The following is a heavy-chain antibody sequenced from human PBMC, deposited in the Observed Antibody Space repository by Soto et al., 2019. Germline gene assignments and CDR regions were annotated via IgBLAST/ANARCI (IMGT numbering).Heavy chain of an antibody. CDR1: GGTFSSYA. D-gene: IGHD2-15*01. Sequence: GASVKVSCKASGGTFSSYAISWVRQAPGQGLEWMGGIIPIFGTANYAQKFQGRVTITADESTSTAYMELSSLRSEDTAVYYCARVSTYCSGGSCRLTYYFDYWGQGTLVTVSS. CDR2: IIPIFGTA. CDR3: ARVSTYCSGGSCRLTYYFDY. J-gene: IGHJ4*02. V-gene: IGHV1-69*13.